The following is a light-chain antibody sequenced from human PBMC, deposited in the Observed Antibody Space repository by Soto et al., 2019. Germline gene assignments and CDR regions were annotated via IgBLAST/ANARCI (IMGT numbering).Light chain of an antibody. CDR2: AAS. J-gene: IGKJ1*01. V-gene: IGKV3D-15*01. Sequence: EIVLTQSPGTLSLSPADRATLSCRASETVTGKYLAWYQQKVGQAPRLLIFAASNRATGIPARFSGSGSGTEFTLTISSLQSEDFAVYYCQQYNNWPRTFGQGTKVDI. CDR3: QQYNNWPRT. CDR1: ETVTGK.